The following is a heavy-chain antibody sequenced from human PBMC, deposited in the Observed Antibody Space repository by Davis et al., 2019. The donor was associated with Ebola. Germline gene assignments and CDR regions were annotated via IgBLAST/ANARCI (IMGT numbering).Heavy chain of an antibody. Sequence: AASVKVSCKASGGTFSSYAISWVRQAPGQGLEWMGGIIPIFGTANYAQKFRGRVTITADESTSTAYMELSSLRSEDTAVYYCARDSSPSGSYYDHPLDYWGQGTLVTVSS. D-gene: IGHD1-26*01. CDR3: ARDSSPSGSYYDHPLDY. CDR2: IIPIFGTA. CDR1: GGTFSSYA. J-gene: IGHJ4*02. V-gene: IGHV1-69*13.